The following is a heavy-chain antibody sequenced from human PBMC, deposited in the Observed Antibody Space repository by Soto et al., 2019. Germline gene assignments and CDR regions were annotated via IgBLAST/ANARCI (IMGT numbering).Heavy chain of an antibody. Sequence: QVQLQESGPGLVKPSGTLSLTCAVSGGSISSSNWWSLLRHPPGKGLGWSGEIYHGGTTNYNPALKSRVSISVDKSQHQFSLKLSSVSTADTAVYYSAGSSYGRSWYYSPFFFDYWGQGTVVTVSS. V-gene: IGHV4-4*02. J-gene: IGHJ4*02. CDR2: IYHGGTT. CDR3: AGSSYGRSWYYSPFFFDY. CDR1: GGSISSSNW. D-gene: IGHD6-13*01.